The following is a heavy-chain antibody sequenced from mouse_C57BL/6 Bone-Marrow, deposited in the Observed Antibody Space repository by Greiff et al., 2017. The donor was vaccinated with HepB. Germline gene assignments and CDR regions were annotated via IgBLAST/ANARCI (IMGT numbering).Heavy chain of an antibody. Sequence: QVQLQQPGAELVMPGASVKLSCKASGYTFTSYWMHWVKQRPGQGLEWIGEIAPSDSYTNYNQKFKGKSTLTVDKSSSTAYMQLSSLTSEDSAVYYCARWNYYGSSYEGWFAYWGQGTLVTVSA. D-gene: IGHD1-1*01. CDR2: IAPSDSYT. J-gene: IGHJ3*01. CDR3: ARWNYYGSSYEGWFAY. V-gene: IGHV1-69*01. CDR1: GYTFTSYW.